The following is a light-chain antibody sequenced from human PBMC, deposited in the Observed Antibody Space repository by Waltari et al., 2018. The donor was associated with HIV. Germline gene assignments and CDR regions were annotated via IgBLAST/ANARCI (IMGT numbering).Light chain of an antibody. CDR2: QGT. CDR1: QLGNKY. Sequence: SYELTQPPSVSVSPGQTASIPCSGDQLGNKYAYWYQQKPGQSPVLVIYQGTKRPSGVPERFSGSSSGNTATLTISGTQAMDEADYYCQAWDISTVVFGGGTKLTVL. V-gene: IGLV3-1*01. CDR3: QAWDISTVV. J-gene: IGLJ2*01.